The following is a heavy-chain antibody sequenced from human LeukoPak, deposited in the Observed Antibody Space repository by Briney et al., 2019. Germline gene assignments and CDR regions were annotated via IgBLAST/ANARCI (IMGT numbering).Heavy chain of an antibody. J-gene: IGHJ4*02. Sequence: PSETLSLTCTVSGGSISSGDYYWSWIRQPPGKGLEWIGYIYYSGSTYYNPSLKSRVTISVDTSKNQFSLKLSSVTAADTAVYYCARHGSFVDVWGSYRYYFDYWGQGTLVTVSS. CDR3: ARHGSFVDVWGSYRYYFDY. V-gene: IGHV4-30-4*01. CDR2: IYYSGST. CDR1: GGSISSGDYY. D-gene: IGHD3-16*02.